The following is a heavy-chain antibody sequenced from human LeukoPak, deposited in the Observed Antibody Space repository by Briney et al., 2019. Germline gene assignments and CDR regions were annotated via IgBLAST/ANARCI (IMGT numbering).Heavy chain of an antibody. D-gene: IGHD3-10*01. V-gene: IGHV3-30*04. CDR1: GFTFSSYA. CDR2: ISYDGSNK. Sequence: GGSLRLSCAASGFTFSSYAMHWVRQAPGKGLEWVAVISYDGSNKYYADSVKGRFTISRDNSKNTLYLQMNSLRAEDTAVYYCASSGDMDAWGKGTTVTVSS. J-gene: IGHJ6*03. CDR3: ASSGDMDA.